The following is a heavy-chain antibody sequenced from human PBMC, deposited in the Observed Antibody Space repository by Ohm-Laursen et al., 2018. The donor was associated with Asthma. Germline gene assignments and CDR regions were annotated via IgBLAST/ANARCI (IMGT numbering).Heavy chain of an antibody. CDR2: IYHSGST. D-gene: IGHD3-10*01. V-gene: IGHV4-4*03. J-gene: IGHJ5*02. Sequence: PGTLSLTWAVSGGSISSSNWWSWVRPPPGKGLEWIGEIYHSGSTNYNPSLKSRVTISVDKSKNQFSLKLSSVTAADTAVYYCARFLKARGAWFDPWGQGTLVTVSS. CDR3: ARFLKARGAWFDP. CDR1: GGSISSSNW.